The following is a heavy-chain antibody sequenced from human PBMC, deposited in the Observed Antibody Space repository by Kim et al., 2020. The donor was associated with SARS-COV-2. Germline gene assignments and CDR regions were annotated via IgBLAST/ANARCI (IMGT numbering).Heavy chain of an antibody. J-gene: IGHJ6*03. CDR2: ISGSGGST. V-gene: IGHV3-48*03. CDR1: GFTFRSYE. D-gene: IGHD2-2*01. CDR3: ARSPYQLANYYYYMDA. Sequence: GGSLRLSCAASGFTFRSYELNWVRQARGKGLEWISYISGSGGSTSYGDSVRGRFTVSRDNAKNSLFLQMNSLKAEDTAVYYCARSPYQLANYYYYMDAWG.